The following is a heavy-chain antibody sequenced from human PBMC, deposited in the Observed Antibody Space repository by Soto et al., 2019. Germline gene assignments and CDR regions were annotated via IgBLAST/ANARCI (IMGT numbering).Heavy chain of an antibody. CDR2: IYYSGST. D-gene: IGHD2-8*01. J-gene: IGHJ4*02. CDR3: ARQDIVLMVYANDY. CDR1: GGSISSSSYY. V-gene: IGHV4-39*01. Sequence: QLQLQESGPGLVKPSETLSLTCTVSGGSISSSSYYWGWIRQPPGKGLEWIGSIYYSGSTYYNPSLKSRVTISVDTSKNQFSLKLSSATAADTAVYYCARQDIVLMVYANDYWGQGTLVTVSS.